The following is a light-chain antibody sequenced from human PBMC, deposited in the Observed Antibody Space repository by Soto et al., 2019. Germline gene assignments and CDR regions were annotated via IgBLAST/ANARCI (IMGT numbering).Light chain of an antibody. V-gene: IGKV3-20*01. CDR1: QSVSSSH. CDR2: GAS. CDR3: QQYHNSILM. J-gene: IGKJ1*01. Sequence: ENVLTQSPGTLSLSPGERATLSFRASQSVSSSHLAWYQQKPGQAPRLLMYGASSRATGIPDRFSGGGSEADFTLTISRLEPEDFGVYYCQQYHNSILMFGQGTKVDIK.